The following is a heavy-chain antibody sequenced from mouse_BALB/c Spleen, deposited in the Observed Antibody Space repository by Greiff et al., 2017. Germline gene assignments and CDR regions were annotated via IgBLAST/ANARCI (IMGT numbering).Heavy chain of an antibody. D-gene: IGHD2-4*01. V-gene: IGHV1S56*01. CDR1: GYTFTSYY. CDR3: ARSDDYDSFAY. J-gene: IGHJ3*01. CDR2: IYPGNVNT. Sequence: VQLQQSGPELVKPGASVRISCKASGYTFTSYYIHWVKQRPGQGLEWIGWIYPGNVNTKYNEKFKGKATLTADKSSSTAYMQLSSLTSEDSAVYFCARSDDYDSFAYWGQGTLVTVSA.